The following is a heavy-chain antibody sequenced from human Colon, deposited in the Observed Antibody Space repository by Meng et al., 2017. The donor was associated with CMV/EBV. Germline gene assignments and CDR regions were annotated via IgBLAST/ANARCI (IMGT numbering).Heavy chain of an antibody. CDR2: IYYSGTT. J-gene: IGHJ5*02. D-gene: IGHD1-26*01. V-gene: IGHV4-39*01. CDR3: ARGRVGNTVRIDP. CDR1: GGSISSSSDY. Sequence: GSLRLSCTVSGGSISSSSDYWGWIRRPPGKGLEWIGTIYYSGTTYSNPSLTRRVTISVDTSKTQFSLRLSSVTAADSAVYYCARGRVGNTVRIDPWGQGTLVTVSS.